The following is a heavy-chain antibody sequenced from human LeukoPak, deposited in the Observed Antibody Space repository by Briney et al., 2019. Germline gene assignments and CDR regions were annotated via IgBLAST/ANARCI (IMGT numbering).Heavy chain of an antibody. D-gene: IGHD6-13*01. V-gene: IGHV3-21*01. J-gene: IGHJ4*02. CDR3: ARDPIAAAGTDFDS. Sequence: GGSLRLSCAASGFTFSSYSMNWVRQAPGKGLEWVSSISSSSSYIYYADSVKGRFTISRDNAKNSLYLQMNSLRAEDTAVYYCARDPIAAAGTDFDSWGQGTLVTVSS. CDR2: ISSSSSYI. CDR1: GFTFSSYS.